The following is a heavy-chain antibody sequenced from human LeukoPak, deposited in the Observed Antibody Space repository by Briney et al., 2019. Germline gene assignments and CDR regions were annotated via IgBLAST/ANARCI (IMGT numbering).Heavy chain of an antibody. D-gene: IGHD2-2*01. CDR1: GGSISSSSYY. CDR3: SRSAGCGTNCYLLY. V-gene: IGHV4-39*01. Sequence: PSETLSLTCTVSGGSISSSSYYWGWIRQPPGKGLEWIGRIYYSGSTYYNPSLKCRVAISVDTSKNQFSLKLRFVTAADTAVYYCSRSAGCGTNCYLLYWGQGTLVTVSS. J-gene: IGHJ4*02. CDR2: IYYSGST.